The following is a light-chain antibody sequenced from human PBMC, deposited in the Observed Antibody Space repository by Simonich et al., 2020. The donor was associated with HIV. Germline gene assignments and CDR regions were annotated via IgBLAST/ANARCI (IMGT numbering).Light chain of an antibody. V-gene: IGKV4-1*01. J-gene: IGKJ1*01. CDR1: QSVLYSSNNKNY. CDR2: WAS. CDR3: QQYYITPQT. Sequence: DIVMTQSPDSLAVSLGERATINCKSSQSVLYSSNNKNYLAWYQQKTGQPPKLLIYWASTRESGVTDRFSGSGSGTDFTLTISGLQAEDVAVYYCQQYYITPQTFGQGTKVEIK.